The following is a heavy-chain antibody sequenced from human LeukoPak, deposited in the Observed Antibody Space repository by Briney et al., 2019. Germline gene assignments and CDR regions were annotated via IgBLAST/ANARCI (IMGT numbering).Heavy chain of an antibody. J-gene: IGHJ5*02. CDR2: ISPDSGGT. V-gene: IGHV1-2*02. CDR3: ARESACGTTNCLAPADWLDP. Sequence: ASVKVSCKASGYTFSGYYIHWVRQAPGQGPEWMGWISPDSGGTHYAQKFQGRVTMTRDTSIATSYMEVDSLTSDDTAVYYCARESACGTTNCLAPADWLDPWGQGTLVIVSS. CDR1: GYTFSGYY. D-gene: IGHD2-2*01.